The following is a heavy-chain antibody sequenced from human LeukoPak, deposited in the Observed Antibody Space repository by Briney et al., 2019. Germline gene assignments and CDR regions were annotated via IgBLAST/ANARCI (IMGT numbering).Heavy chain of an antibody. D-gene: IGHD2-15*01. Sequence: PSETLSLTCTVSGGSISSYYWSWIRQPAGKGLEWIGRIYTSGSTNYNPSLKSRVTMSVDTSKNQFSLKLSSVTAADTAVYYCARDLNWERRKCSGGSCYSGIDYWGQGTLVTVSS. J-gene: IGHJ4*02. V-gene: IGHV4-4*07. CDR3: ARDLNWERRKCSGGSCYSGIDY. CDR1: GGSISSYY. CDR2: IYTSGST.